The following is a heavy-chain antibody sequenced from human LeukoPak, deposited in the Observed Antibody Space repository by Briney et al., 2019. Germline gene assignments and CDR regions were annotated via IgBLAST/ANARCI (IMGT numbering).Heavy chain of an antibody. CDR3: ASTSNYYGSGSYFY. V-gene: IGHV4-31*03. D-gene: IGHD3-10*01. CDR1: GGSISSGGYY. CDR2: IYYSGST. Sequence: SETLSLTCTVSGGSISSGGYYWSWIRLHPGKGLEWIGYIYYSGSTYYNPSLKSRVTISVDTSKNQFSLKLSSVTAADTAVYYCASTSNYYGSGSYFYWGQGTLVTVSS. J-gene: IGHJ4*02.